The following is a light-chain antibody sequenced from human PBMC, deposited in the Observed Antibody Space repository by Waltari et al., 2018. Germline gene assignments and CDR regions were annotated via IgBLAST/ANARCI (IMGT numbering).Light chain of an antibody. Sequence: DIQMTQSPSSLSATLVDRLTITCRASQGISNYLAWYQQKPGKVPKLLIYAASTLQSGVPSRFSGSGSGTDFTLSISSLQPEDVATYYCQKYHSAPFTFGPGTKVDV. CDR1: QGISNY. CDR3: QKYHSAPFT. CDR2: AAS. V-gene: IGKV1-27*01. J-gene: IGKJ3*01.